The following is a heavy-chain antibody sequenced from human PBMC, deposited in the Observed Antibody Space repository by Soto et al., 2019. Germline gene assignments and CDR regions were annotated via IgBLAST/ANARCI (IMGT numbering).Heavy chain of an antibody. CDR1: CYTLTSYG. V-gene: IGHV1-18*01. D-gene: IGHD6-19*01. J-gene: IGHJ4*02. CDR2: ISAYNGNT. Sequence: ASVKVSCKASCYTLTSYGSSWVRQAPGEGLEWMGWISAYNGNTNYAQKLQGRVTMTTDTSTSTAYMELRSLRSDDTAVYYCARDGLFGAAVAGTGGDYFDYWGQGTLVTVSS. CDR3: ARDGLFGAAVAGTGGDYFDY.